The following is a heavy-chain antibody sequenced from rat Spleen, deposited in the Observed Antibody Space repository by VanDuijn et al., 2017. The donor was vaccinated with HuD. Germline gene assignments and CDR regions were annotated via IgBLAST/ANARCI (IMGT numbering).Heavy chain of an antibody. D-gene: IGHD1-1*01. Sequence: EVQLVESGGGLVQPGGSLKLSCVASGFTFNNHWMTWIRQAPGKGLEWVASITHTGDTTYYPDSVRGRFTISRDNAKSTLYLQMDSLRSEDTATYYCARQWDFWGPGTMVTVSS. CDR2: ITHTGDTT. V-gene: IGHV5-31*01. CDR3: ARQWDF. CDR1: GFTFNNHW. J-gene: IGHJ1*01.